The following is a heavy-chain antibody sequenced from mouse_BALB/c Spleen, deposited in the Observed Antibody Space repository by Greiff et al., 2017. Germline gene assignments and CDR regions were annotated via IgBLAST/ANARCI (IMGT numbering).Heavy chain of an antibody. J-gene: IGHJ4*01. V-gene: IGHV5-12-1*01. D-gene: IGHD1-1*01. CDR1: GFAFSSYD. CDR3: AKRGYYYGSSYAMDY. CDR2: ISSGGGST. Sequence: EVQLLESGAGLVKPGGSLKLSCAASGFAFSSYDMSWVRQTPEKRLEWVAYISSGGGSTYYPDTVKGRFTISRDNAKNTLYLQMSSLKSEDTAMYYCAKRGYYYGSSYAMDYWGQGTSVTVSS.